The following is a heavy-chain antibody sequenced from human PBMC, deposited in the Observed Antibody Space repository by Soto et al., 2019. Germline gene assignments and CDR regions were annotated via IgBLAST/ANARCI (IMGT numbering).Heavy chain of an antibody. CDR2: IIPILGIA. CDR3: ARFSSGSYGPPDAFAI. V-gene: IGHV1-69*02. CDR1: GGTFSSYT. D-gene: IGHD1-26*01. J-gene: IGHJ3*02. Sequence: SVKVSCKASGGTFSSYTISWVRQAPGQGLEWMGRIIPILGIANYAQKFQGRVTITADKSTSTAYMELSSLRSEDTAVYYCARFSSGSYGPPDAFAIWGQGTMVTVSS.